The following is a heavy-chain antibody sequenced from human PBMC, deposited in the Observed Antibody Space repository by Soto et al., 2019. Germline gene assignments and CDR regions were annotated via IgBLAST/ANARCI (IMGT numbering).Heavy chain of an antibody. V-gene: IGHV4-4*07. D-gene: IGHD3-10*01. CDR2: IYSHGAT. J-gene: IGHJ5*02. CDR1: GGSISSYY. CDR3: AREEDYYGSGSYYKKYNWFDP. Sequence: PSETLSLTCTVSGGSISSYYWSWIRQPAGKGLEWIGRIYSHGATNYNPSLKSRVTVSLDTSKNQVSLRLTSVTAADTAVYYCAREEDYYGSGSYYKKYNWFDPWGQGTLVTVSS.